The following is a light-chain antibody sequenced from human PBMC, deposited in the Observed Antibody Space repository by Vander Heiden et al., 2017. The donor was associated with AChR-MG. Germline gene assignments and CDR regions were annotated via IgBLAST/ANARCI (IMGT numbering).Light chain of an antibody. Sequence: SYELTQPPSVSVSPGQTASITCSGDKLGDKYACWYQPKPGQAPVLVIYQDSKRPSGIPERFSGSNSGNTATLTISGTQAMDEADYYCQAWDSSRVVFGGGTKLTVL. V-gene: IGLV3-1*01. CDR1: KLGDKY. CDR3: QAWDSSRVV. CDR2: QDS. J-gene: IGLJ2*01.